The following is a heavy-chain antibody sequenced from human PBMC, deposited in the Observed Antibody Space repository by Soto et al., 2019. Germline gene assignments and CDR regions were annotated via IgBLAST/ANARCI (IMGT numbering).Heavy chain of an antibody. Sequence: SVKVSCKASGGTFSIYAISWLRQAPGQGLEWMGGIIPIFGTANYAQKFQGRVTITADESTSTAYMELSSLRSEDTAVYYCARANTPNYDILGPPLYYFDYWGQGTLVTVSS. J-gene: IGHJ4*02. V-gene: IGHV1-69*13. D-gene: IGHD3-9*01. CDR1: GGTFSIYA. CDR3: ARANTPNYDILGPPLYYFDY. CDR2: IIPIFGTA.